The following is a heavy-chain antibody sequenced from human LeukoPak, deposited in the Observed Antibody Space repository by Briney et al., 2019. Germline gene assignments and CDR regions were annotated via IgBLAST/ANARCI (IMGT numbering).Heavy chain of an antibody. CDR1: GFTFSSYG. V-gene: IGHV3-33*01. D-gene: IGHD6-13*01. CDR3: ARSLGRRRIAAAGMDYFDY. Sequence: GGSLRLSCAASGFTFSSYGMHWVRQAPGKGLEWVAVIWYDGSNKYYADSVKGRFTISRDNSKNTLYLQMNSLRAEDTAVYYCARSLGRRRIAAAGMDYFDYWGQGTLVTVSS. CDR2: IWYDGSNK. J-gene: IGHJ4*02.